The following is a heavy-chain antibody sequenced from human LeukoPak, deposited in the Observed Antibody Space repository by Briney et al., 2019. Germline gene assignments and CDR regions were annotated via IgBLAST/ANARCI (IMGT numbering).Heavy chain of an antibody. CDR2: ISSSGGST. D-gene: IGHD2-2*01. Sequence: GGSLRLSCAASGFTFSSYAMSWVRQAPGKGLEWVSAISSSGGSTYYADSVKGRFTISRDNSKNTLYLQMNSLRAEDTAVYYCAKTHLIVVVPADWFDPWGQGTLVTVSS. V-gene: IGHV3-23*01. CDR3: AKTHLIVVVPADWFDP. J-gene: IGHJ5*02. CDR1: GFTFSSYA.